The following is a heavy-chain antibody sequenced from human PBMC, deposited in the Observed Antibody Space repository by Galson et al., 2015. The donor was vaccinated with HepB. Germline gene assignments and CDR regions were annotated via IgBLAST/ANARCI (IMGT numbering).Heavy chain of an antibody. V-gene: IGHV3-23*01. D-gene: IGHD3-22*01. Sequence: SLRLSCAASGFTFSNYAMSWVRQAPGKGLEWVSVINGSDGSTYYGDSVKGRFTISRDNSKNTLDLQLNSLRAEDTAVYYCAKGYYGTSGYLSFDYWGQGTLVTVSS. J-gene: IGHJ4*02. CDR3: AKGYYGTSGYLSFDY. CDR2: INGSDGST. CDR1: GFTFSNYA.